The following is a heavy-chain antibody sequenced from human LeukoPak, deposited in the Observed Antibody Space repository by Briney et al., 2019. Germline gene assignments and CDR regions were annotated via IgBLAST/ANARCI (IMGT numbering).Heavy chain of an antibody. Sequence: KTGGSLRLSCAPSGFSFSAYTMNWVRQAPGEGLDWVSSISSDSRYILHADSLKGRFTISRDNAKNLVYLQMNSLRAEDTALYYCARDLRSRFSENFYYYMDVWGKGTTITVSS. V-gene: IGHV3-21*04. CDR3: ARDLRSRFSENFYYYMDV. J-gene: IGHJ6*03. D-gene: IGHD3-3*01. CDR2: ISSDSRYI. CDR1: GFSFSAYT.